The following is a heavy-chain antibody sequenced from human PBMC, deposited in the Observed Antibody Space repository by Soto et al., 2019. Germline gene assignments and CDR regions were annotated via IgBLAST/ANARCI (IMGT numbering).Heavy chain of an antibody. CDR3: ARDRPKWQPDHNWFDP. J-gene: IGHJ5*02. D-gene: IGHD1-26*01. V-gene: IGHV4-34*01. CDR2: INHSGST. CDR1: GGSFSGYY. Sequence: SETLSLTCAVYGGSFSGYYWSWIRQPPGKGLEWIGEINHSGSTNYNPSLKSRVTISVDTSKNQFSLKLSSVTAADTAVYYCARDRPKWQPDHNWFDPWGQGTLVTVSS.